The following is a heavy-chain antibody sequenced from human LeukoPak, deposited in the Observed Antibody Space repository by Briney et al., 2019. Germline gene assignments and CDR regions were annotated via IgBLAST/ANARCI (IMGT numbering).Heavy chain of an antibody. CDR3: ARGPTYQPIDS. D-gene: IGHD2-2*01. J-gene: IGHJ4*02. CDR2: IHYSGTT. V-gene: IGHV4-39*02. CDR1: GGSISSGNYY. Sequence: SETLSLTCTVSGGSISSGNYYWGWIRQPPGKGLDWIASIHYSGTTYYNPSLKSRVTISVDTSKNHFSLKLSSVTAADTAVYYCARGPTYQPIDSWGQGTLVTVSS.